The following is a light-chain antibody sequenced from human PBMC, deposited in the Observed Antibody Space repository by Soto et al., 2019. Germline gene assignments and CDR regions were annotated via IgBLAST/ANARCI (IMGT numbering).Light chain of an antibody. J-gene: IGKJ1*01. Sequence: DIQMTQSPSTLSASVGDRVTITCRASQSIRSWLAWYQQQPGKAPKLLIFDASSLENGVPARFSGSRSEPEFSLTISSLQPDDFATYYCQQYYSYWTFGKGTKVDIK. CDR1: QSIRSW. CDR2: DAS. V-gene: IGKV1-5*01. CDR3: QQYYSYWT.